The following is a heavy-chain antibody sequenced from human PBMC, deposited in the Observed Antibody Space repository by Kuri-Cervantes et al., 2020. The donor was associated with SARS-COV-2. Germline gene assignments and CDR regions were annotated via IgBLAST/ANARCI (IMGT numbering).Heavy chain of an antibody. CDR1: GGSFSGYY. J-gene: IGHJ6*02. CDR2: INHSGST. D-gene: IGHD2-2*01. CDR3: ARAPIYCSSTSCYGAYGMDV. V-gene: IGHV4-34*01. Sequence: SQTLSLTCAVYGGSFSGYYWSWIRQPPGKGLEWIGEINHSGSTNYNPSLKSRVTISVDTSKNQFSLKLSSVTAADTAVYYCARAPIYCSSTSCYGAYGMDVWGQGTTVTVSS.